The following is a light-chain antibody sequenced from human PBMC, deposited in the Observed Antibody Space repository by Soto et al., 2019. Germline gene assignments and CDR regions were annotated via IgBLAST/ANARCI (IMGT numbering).Light chain of an antibody. Sequence: EIVMTQSPATLSVSPGERATLSCRASQSVSSNLAWYQQKPGQAPRLLIYGASTRATGIPARFSGSGSGTECALTISSLQSEDFAFYYCQQYNNWPLTFGGGTKVEIK. CDR3: QQYNNWPLT. CDR2: GAS. V-gene: IGKV3-15*01. J-gene: IGKJ4*01. CDR1: QSVSSN.